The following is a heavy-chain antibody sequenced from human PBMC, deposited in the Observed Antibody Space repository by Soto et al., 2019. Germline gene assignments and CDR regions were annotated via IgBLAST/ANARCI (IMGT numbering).Heavy chain of an antibody. J-gene: IGHJ6*03. CDR3: AGDDAADFDGHTSYYYMDV. D-gene: IGHD3-9*01. CDR1: GFTVSSNY. V-gene: IGHV3-66*01. CDR2: IYSGGST. Sequence: EVQLVESGGGLVQPGGSLRLSCAASGFTVSSNYMSWVRQAPGKGLEWVSVIYSGGSTYYADSVKGRFTISRDNSKNTLYLQMNSLRAEDTAVYYCAGDDAADFDGHTSYYYMDVWGKGTTVTVSS.